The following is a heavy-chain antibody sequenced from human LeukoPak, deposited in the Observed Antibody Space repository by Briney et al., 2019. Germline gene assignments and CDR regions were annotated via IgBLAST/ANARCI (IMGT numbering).Heavy chain of an antibody. J-gene: IGHJ3*02. CDR1: GFTFSSNS. V-gene: IGHV3-21*04. D-gene: IGHD2-2*01. CDR2: ISSSSSYI. CDR3: AKELGHCSSTSCKVYAFDI. Sequence: GGSLRLSCAASGFTFSSNSMNWVRQAPGKGLEWVSSISSSSSYIYYADSVKGRFTISRDNSKNTLYLQMNSLRAEDTAVYYCAKELGHCSSTSCKVYAFDIWGQGTMVTVSS.